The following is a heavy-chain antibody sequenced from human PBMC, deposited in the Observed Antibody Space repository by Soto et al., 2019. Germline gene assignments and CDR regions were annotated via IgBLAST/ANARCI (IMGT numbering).Heavy chain of an antibody. CDR1: GFTFSSYN. CDR2: SSSSSTYI. J-gene: IGHJ5*02. D-gene: IGHD3-9*01. Sequence: EVQLVESGGGLVQPGGSLRLSCAASGFTFSSYNMNWVRQAPGKGLEWVSSSSSSSTYIYYADSVKGRFTISRDNAKNSLYLQMNSLRAEDTAVYYCARETTYDMVTASYGNGFDPWGQGTLVTVSS. V-gene: IGHV3-21*04. CDR3: ARETTYDMVTASYGNGFDP.